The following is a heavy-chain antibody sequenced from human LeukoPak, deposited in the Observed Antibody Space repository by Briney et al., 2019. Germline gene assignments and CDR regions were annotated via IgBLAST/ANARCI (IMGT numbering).Heavy chain of an antibody. CDR2: ISAYNGNT. Sequence: ASVKVSCKASGYTFTSYGISWVRQAPGQGLEWMGWISAYNGNTNYAQELQGRVTMTTDTSTSTAYMELRSLRSDDTAVYYCASAAAADNWFDPWGQGTLVTVSS. D-gene: IGHD6-13*01. CDR3: ASAAAADNWFDP. CDR1: GYTFTSYG. V-gene: IGHV1-18*01. J-gene: IGHJ5*02.